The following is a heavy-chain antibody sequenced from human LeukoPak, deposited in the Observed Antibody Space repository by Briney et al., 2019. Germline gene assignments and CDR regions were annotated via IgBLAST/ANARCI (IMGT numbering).Heavy chain of an antibody. V-gene: IGHV3-53*01. CDR3: ARDKGLADAFDI. Sequence: GGSLRLSCAASGFTVSSNYMSWVRQAPGRGLEWVSVIYSGGSTYYADSVKGRFTISRDNSKNTLYLQMNSLRAEDTAVYYCARDKGLADAFDIWGQGTMVTVSS. D-gene: IGHD6-6*01. J-gene: IGHJ3*02. CDR2: IYSGGST. CDR1: GFTVSSNY.